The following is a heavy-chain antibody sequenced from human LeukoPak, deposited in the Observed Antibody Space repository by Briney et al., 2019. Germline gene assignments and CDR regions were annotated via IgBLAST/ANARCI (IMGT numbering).Heavy chain of an antibody. J-gene: IGHJ5*02. CDR3: VSAGIAAAGTIYWFDP. CDR1: GFTFSSYI. Sequence: GGSLRLSCAASGFTFSSYIMNWVRQAPGKGLEWITSISTRSSYIYYADSVKGRFTISRDNAKNSLYLQMDSLRAEDTAVYYCVSAGIAAAGTIYWFDPWGQGTLVTVSS. V-gene: IGHV3-21*01. D-gene: IGHD6-13*01. CDR2: ISTRSSYI.